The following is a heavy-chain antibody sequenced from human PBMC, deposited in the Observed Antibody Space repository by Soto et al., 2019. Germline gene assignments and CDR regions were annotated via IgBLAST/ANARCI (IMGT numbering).Heavy chain of an antibody. CDR1: GYTFTSYY. D-gene: IGHD2-15*01. Sequence: ASVKVSCKASGYTFTSYYMHWVRQAPGQGLEWMGIINPSGGSTSYAQKFQGRVTMTRDTSTSTVYMELSSLRSEDTAVYYCAGDHRVVVAATPRLVYYYYGMDVWGQGTTVTVSS. J-gene: IGHJ6*02. V-gene: IGHV1-46*01. CDR3: AGDHRVVVAATPRLVYYYYGMDV. CDR2: INPSGGST.